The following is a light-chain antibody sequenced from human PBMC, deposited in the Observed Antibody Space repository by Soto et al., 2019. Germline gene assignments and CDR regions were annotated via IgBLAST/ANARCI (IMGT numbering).Light chain of an antibody. Sequence: QAVVTQPRSVSGSPGQSVSISCTGTSSDVGGYDYVSWYQQHPGKAPKVMIFDVTKRPSGVPDRFSGSKSGNTASLTISGLQAEDEADYYCCSYAGTYTFVVFGGGTKLTVL. J-gene: IGLJ2*01. CDR1: SSDVGGYDY. CDR2: DVT. V-gene: IGLV2-11*01. CDR3: CSYAGTYTFVV.